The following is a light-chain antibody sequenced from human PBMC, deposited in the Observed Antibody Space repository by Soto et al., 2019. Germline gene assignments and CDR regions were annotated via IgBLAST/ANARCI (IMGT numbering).Light chain of an antibody. Sequence: DIQMTQSPSSLSAFVGDRVTITCRASQSIKNYLNWYQQKPGKAPKLLIYAASSFQSGVPSRFSGSGSGTDFTLTISSLQPEDFATYYCQQTYSTLYTFGQGTNLEIK. CDR1: QSIKNY. CDR2: AAS. CDR3: QQTYSTLYT. J-gene: IGKJ2*01. V-gene: IGKV1-39*01.